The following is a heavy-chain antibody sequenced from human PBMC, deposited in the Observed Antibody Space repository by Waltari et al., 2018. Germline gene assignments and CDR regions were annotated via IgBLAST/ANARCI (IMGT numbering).Heavy chain of an antibody. D-gene: IGHD4-17*01. V-gene: IGHV4-34*01. Sequence: QVQMQQWGAGLLKPSETLSLTCVVYDGSAAYYWSWIRQPPGKGLEWIGEVNHDGRTNYNPSVKSRVTVSIDKSKRQVTLKLTSVTAADTATYYCARHFPHGDNEGGNWGQGTLVTVSS. CDR1: DGSAAYY. CDR2: VNHDGRT. CDR3: ARHFPHGDNEGGN. J-gene: IGHJ4*02.